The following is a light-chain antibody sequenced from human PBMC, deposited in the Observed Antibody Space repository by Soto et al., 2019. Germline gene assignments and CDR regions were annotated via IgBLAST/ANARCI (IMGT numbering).Light chain of an antibody. CDR3: SSYGASSVL. CDR2: DVS. V-gene: IGLV2-14*03. CDR1: STDIGSYNY. J-gene: IGLJ2*01. Sequence: QSALTQPASLSGSPGQSITISCTGTSTDIGSYNYVSWYQQHPGKAPKLMIFDVSYRPSGISDRFSGSKSGNTASLTISGLQAEDEADYYCSSYGASSVLFGGGTKLTVL.